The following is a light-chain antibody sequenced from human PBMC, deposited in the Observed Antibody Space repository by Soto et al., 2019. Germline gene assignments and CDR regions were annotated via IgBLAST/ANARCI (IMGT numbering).Light chain of an antibody. V-gene: IGKV3-20*01. CDR1: QSVSSSY. Sequence: EIALTQSLCTLSLSPGERATLSCRDSQSVSSSYLAWYQQKPGQPPRLLIYGASSRATGIPDRFSGSGSGTDFTLTISRLEPEDFAVIYCQHYDSFPITFGQVTRLEIK. J-gene: IGKJ5*01. CDR3: QHYDSFPIT. CDR2: GAS.